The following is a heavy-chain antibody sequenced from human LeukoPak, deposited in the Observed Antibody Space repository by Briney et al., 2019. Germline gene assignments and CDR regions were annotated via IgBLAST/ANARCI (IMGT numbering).Heavy chain of an antibody. CDR3: ARDGGGVRGVPDWFDP. J-gene: IGHJ5*02. Sequence: PSETLSLTCAVSGGSISSSNWWSWVRQPPGKGLEWIGEIYHSGSTNYNPSLKSRVIISVDKSKNQFSLKLSSVTAADTAVYYCARDGGGVRGVPDWFDPWGQGTLVTVSS. CDR1: GGSISSSNW. CDR2: IYHSGST. D-gene: IGHD3-10*01. V-gene: IGHV4-4*02.